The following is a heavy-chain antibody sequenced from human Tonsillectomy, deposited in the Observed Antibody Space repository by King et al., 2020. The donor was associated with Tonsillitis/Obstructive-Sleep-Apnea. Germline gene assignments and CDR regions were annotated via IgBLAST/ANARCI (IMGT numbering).Heavy chain of an antibody. J-gene: IGHJ5*02. CDR1: GYTFTDYH. CDR3: ARDRPTETWFDP. Sequence: VQLVQSGAEVKNPGASVKVSCKASGYTFTDYHMHWVRQAPGQGLEWMGWINPNNGGTNYAQKFQGRVTMTRDTSISTAYMEVSRLRSDDTAVYYCARDRPTETWFDPWGQGTLVTVSS. CDR2: INPNNGGT. V-gene: IGHV1-2*02.